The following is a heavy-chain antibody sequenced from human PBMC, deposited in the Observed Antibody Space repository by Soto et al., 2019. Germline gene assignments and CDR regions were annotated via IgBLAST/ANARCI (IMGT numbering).Heavy chain of an antibody. CDR2: IYYSGST. CDR3: ARLGGVYQAFDY. J-gene: IGHJ4*02. Sequence: QVQLQESGPGLVKASETLSLTCTVSGGSIRSYYWSWIRQPPGKGLEWIGYIYYSGSTNYNPSLKRRVSVSVDRSKNQFSLKLSSVTAADTAVYYCARLGGVYQAFDYWGQGTLVTVSS. D-gene: IGHD2-8*02. V-gene: IGHV4-59*08. CDR1: GGSIRSYY.